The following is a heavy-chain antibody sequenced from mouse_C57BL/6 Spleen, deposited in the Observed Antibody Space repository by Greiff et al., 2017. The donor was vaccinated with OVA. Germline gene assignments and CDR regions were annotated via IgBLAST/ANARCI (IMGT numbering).Heavy chain of an antibody. D-gene: IGHD2-2*01. CDR1: GYAFSSYW. Sequence: QVQLKESGAELVKPGASVKISCKASGYAFSSYWMNWVKQWPGKGLEWIGQIYPGDGDTNYNGKFKGKATLTADKSSSTAYMQLSSLTSEDSAVYFCAYGYDGGAWFAYWGQGTLVTVSA. CDR3: AYGYDGGAWFAY. V-gene: IGHV1-80*01. J-gene: IGHJ3*01. CDR2: IYPGDGDT.